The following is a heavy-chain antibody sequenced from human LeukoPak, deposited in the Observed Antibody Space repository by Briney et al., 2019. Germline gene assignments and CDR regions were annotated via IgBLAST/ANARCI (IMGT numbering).Heavy chain of an antibody. D-gene: IGHD5-18*01. Sequence: GGSLRLSCAASGFTFSSYSMNWVRQAPGKGLEWISYISSSSSTIYYADSVKGGFTISRDNAKNSLYLQMSSLRDEDTAVYYCARGLGGYGFGYWGQGTLVTVSS. CDR3: ARGLGGYGFGY. V-gene: IGHV3-48*02. J-gene: IGHJ4*02. CDR2: ISSSSSTI. CDR1: GFTFSSYS.